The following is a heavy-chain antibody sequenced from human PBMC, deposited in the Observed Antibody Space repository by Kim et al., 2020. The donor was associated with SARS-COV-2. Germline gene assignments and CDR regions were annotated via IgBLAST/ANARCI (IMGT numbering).Heavy chain of an antibody. J-gene: IGHJ4*02. CDR1: GYTFTSYY. CDR3: ARAYDSSGYWAGQYFDY. Sequence: ASVKVSCKASGYTFTSYYMHWVRQAPGQGLEWMGIINPSGGSTSYAQKFQGRVTMTRDTSTSTVYMELSSLRSEDTAVYYCARAYDSSGYWAGQYFDYWGQGTLVTVSS. D-gene: IGHD3-22*01. CDR2: INPSGGST. V-gene: IGHV1-46*01.